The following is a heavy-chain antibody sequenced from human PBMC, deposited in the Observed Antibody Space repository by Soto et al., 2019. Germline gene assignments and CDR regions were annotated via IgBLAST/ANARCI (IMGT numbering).Heavy chain of an antibody. CDR2: INHSGST. CDR3: ARHYGSGFYYYYGMDV. V-gene: IGHV4-34*01. Sequence: SETLSLTCAVYGGSFSGYYWSWIRQPPGKGLEWIGEINHSGSTNYNPSLKSRVTISVDTSKIQFSLKLSSVTAADTAVYYCARHYGSGFYYYYGMDVWGQGTTVTVSS. D-gene: IGHD3-10*01. CDR1: GGSFSGYY. J-gene: IGHJ6*02.